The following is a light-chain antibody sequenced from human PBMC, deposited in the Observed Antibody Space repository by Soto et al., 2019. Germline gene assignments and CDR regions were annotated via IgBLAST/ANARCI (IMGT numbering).Light chain of an antibody. Sequence: VLTQPPSVSGAPGQRVTISCTGSSSNIGAGFDVHWYQQLPGTAPKLLIYGNSNRPSGVPDRFSGSKSGTSASLAITGLQAEDEADYYCQSYDSGLSGFYVFGTGTKVTVL. J-gene: IGLJ1*01. CDR3: QSYDSGLSGFYV. CDR2: GNS. V-gene: IGLV1-40*01. CDR1: SSNIGAGFD.